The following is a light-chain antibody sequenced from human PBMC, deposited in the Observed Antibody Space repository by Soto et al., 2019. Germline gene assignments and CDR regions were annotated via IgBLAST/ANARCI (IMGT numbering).Light chain of an antibody. CDR1: QSVLYSSNNNNY. J-gene: IGKJ1*01. Sequence: DIVMTQSPDSLAVSLGERATINCKSSQSVLYSSNNNNYIAWYQQKPGQPPKLIIYWASTRESGVPDRFSGSGYGTDFTLTISSVQAEDVAIYYCQQYYDSPTTFGHGTKGDI. V-gene: IGKV4-1*01. CDR3: QQYYDSPTT. CDR2: WAS.